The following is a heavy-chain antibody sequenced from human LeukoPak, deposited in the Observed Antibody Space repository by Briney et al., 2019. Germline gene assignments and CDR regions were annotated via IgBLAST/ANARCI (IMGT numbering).Heavy chain of an antibody. D-gene: IGHD2-15*01. CDR2: IYYSGST. CDR3: ARVGGTYTLYYFDY. J-gene: IGHJ4*02. Sequence: SETLSLTCTVSGGSISSYYWSWIRQPPGKGLEWIGYIYYSGSTNYNPSLKSRVTMSVDTSKNQFSLKLSSVTAADTAVYYCARVGGTYTLYYFDYWGRGTLVTVSS. V-gene: IGHV4-59*01. CDR1: GGSISSYY.